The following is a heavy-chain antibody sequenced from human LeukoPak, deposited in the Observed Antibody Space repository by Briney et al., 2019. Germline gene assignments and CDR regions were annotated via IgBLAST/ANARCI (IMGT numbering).Heavy chain of an antibody. CDR2: ISYDGSNK. CDR3: ARGLGQLDY. J-gene: IGHJ4*02. Sequence: PGRSLRLSCAASGFTFSSYAMHWVLQAPGKGLEWVAVISYDGSNKYYADSVKGRFTIARDNSKNTLYLQMNSLRADDTAVYYCARGLGQLDYWGQGTLVTVSS. D-gene: IGHD3-16*01. CDR1: GFTFSSYA. V-gene: IGHV3-30*04.